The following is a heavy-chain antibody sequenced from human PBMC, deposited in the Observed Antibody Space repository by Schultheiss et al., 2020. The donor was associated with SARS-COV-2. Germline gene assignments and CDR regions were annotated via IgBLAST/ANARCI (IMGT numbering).Heavy chain of an antibody. CDR3: ARDWGDSSVRFNY. Sequence: SETLSLTCTVSGGSISSGGYYWSWIRQHPGKGLEWIGYIYYSGSTYYNPSLKSRVTISVDTSKNQFSLKLSSVTAADTAVYYCARDWGDSSVRFNYWGQGTLVTVSS. D-gene: IGHD6-19*01. CDR2: IYYSGST. V-gene: IGHV4-31*03. J-gene: IGHJ4*02. CDR1: GGSISSGGYY.